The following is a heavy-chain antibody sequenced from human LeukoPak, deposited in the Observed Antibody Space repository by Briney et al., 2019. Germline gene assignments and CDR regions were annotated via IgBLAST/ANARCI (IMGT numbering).Heavy chain of an antibody. V-gene: IGHV3-30-3*01. Sequence: GGSLRLSCAASGFTFSSYAMHRVRQAPGKGLEWVAVISYDGSNKYYADSVKGRFTISRDNSKNTLYLQMNSLRAEDTAVYYCASTRSRSGSSYYFDYWGQGTLVTVSS. CDR3: ASTRSRSGSSYYFDY. J-gene: IGHJ4*02. CDR1: GFTFSSYA. D-gene: IGHD3-22*01. CDR2: ISYDGSNK.